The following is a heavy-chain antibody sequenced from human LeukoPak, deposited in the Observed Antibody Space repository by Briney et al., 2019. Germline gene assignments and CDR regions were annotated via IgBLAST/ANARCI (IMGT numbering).Heavy chain of an antibody. V-gene: IGHV4-61*02. Sequence: SETLSLTCTVSGGSISSGNYYWSWIRQPAGRGLQWIGRIYASGSTNYNPSLKSRVTISVDTSKNQFSLKVYSVTAADTAMYYCARGSYSSGWYRGVYYFDYWGQGILVTVSS. J-gene: IGHJ4*02. D-gene: IGHD6-19*01. CDR2: IYASGST. CDR1: GGSISSGNYY. CDR3: ARGSYSSGWYRGVYYFDY.